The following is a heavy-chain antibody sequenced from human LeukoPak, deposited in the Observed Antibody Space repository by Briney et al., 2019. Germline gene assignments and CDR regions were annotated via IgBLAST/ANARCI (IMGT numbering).Heavy chain of an antibody. CDR1: GFTFSDYY. J-gene: IGHJ3*02. CDR3: ARDSYDEAFDI. V-gene: IGHV3-11*04. CDR2: ISSSGSTI. D-gene: IGHD3-3*01. Sequence: GGSLRLSCAASGFTFSDYYMSWIRQAPGKGLEWVSYISSSGSTIYYADPVKGRFTISRDNAKNSLYLQMNSLRAEDTAVYYCARDSYDEAFDIWGQGTMVTVSS.